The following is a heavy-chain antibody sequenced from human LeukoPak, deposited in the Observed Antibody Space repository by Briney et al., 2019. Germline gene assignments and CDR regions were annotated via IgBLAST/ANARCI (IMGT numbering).Heavy chain of an antibody. Sequence: ASVKVSCKASGYTFTGYYMHWVRQAPGQGLEWMGWINPNSGGTNYAQKFQGRVTMTRDTSISTAYMELSRQRSDDTAVYYCAREGTGFLEWFGWFDPWGQGTLVTVSS. CDR3: AREGTGFLEWFGWFDP. CDR2: INPNSGGT. CDR1: GYTFTGYY. V-gene: IGHV1-2*02. J-gene: IGHJ5*02. D-gene: IGHD3-3*01.